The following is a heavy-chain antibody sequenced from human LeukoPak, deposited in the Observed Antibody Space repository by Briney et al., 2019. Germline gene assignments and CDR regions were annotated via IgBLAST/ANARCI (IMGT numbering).Heavy chain of an antibody. V-gene: IGHV3-11*01. J-gene: IGHJ4*02. Sequence: GGSLRLSCAASGFTFSDYYMTWIRQAPGKGLEWVSYISDSTNTIYYADSVKGRFTISRDNAKNSLYLQMNSLRAEDTAVYYCARTTMIVDTYYFDYWGQGTLVTVSS. CDR1: GFTFSDYY. CDR3: ARTTMIVDTYYFDY. D-gene: IGHD3-22*01. CDR2: ISDSTNTI.